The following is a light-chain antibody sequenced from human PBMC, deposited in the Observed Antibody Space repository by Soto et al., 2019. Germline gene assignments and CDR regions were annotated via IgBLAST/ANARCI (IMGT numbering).Light chain of an antibody. CDR3: QQYNNWPQT. CDR2: GAS. V-gene: IGKV3-15*01. Sequence: VVTQSPATVSVSTGERATLSCRASQSVSSNLAWYQQKPGQAPRLLIYGASTRATGIPARFSGSGSGTEFTLTISSLQSEDFAVYYCQQYNNWPQTFGQGTKVDI. CDR1: QSVSSN. J-gene: IGKJ1*01.